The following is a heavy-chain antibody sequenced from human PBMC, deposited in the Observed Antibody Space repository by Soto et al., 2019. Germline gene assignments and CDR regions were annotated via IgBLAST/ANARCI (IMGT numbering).Heavy chain of an antibody. V-gene: IGHV1-18*01. J-gene: IGHJ4*02. CDR3: ARDKGDGSGSYYGY. CDR2: ISAYNGNT. Sequence: QVQLVQSGAEVKKPGASVKVSCKASGYTFTSYGISWVRQAPGQGLEWMGWISAYNGNTNYAQKLQGRVTMNTDTSTSTAYTEPRSLRSDDTAVDYCARDKGDGSGSYYGYWGQGTLVTVSS. D-gene: IGHD3-10*01. CDR1: GYTFTSYG.